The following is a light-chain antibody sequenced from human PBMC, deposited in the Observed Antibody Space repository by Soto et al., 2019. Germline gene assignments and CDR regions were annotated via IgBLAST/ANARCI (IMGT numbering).Light chain of an antibody. J-gene: IGKJ2*01. Sequence: EIVLTQSPGTLSLSPGERATLSCRASQSVSSSYLAWYQQKPGQAPRLLIYGASSRATGIPDRFSGSGSGTDFALTINRLEPEDSAVYYCQQYGSSPYTFGQGTKVDIK. CDR2: GAS. V-gene: IGKV3-20*01. CDR1: QSVSSSY. CDR3: QQYGSSPYT.